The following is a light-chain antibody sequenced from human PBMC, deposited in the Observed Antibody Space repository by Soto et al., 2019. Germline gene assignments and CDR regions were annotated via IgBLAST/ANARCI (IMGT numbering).Light chain of an antibody. CDR1: QSISSW. Sequence: DIQMTQSPSTLSASVGDRVTITCRASQSISSWLAWYQQKPGKASKLLIYKAFSLESGVPSRVSGSGSGTEFTLTISSLQPDDFATYYCQQYNSYPLTFGGGTKVDIK. V-gene: IGKV1-5*03. CDR3: QQYNSYPLT. J-gene: IGKJ4*01. CDR2: KAF.